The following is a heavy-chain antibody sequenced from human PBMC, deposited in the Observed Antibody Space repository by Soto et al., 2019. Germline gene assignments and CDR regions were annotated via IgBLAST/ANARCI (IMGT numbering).Heavy chain of an antibody. CDR3: ARYGYDSSGYFHPY. Sequence: LRLSCAASGFTFSDHYMDWVRQAPGKGLEWVGRTRNKANSYTTEYAASVKGRFTISRDDSKNSLYLQMNSLKTEDTAVYYCARYGYDSSGYFHPYWGQGTLVTVSS. D-gene: IGHD3-22*01. CDR2: TRNKANSYTT. V-gene: IGHV3-72*01. J-gene: IGHJ4*02. CDR1: GFTFSDHY.